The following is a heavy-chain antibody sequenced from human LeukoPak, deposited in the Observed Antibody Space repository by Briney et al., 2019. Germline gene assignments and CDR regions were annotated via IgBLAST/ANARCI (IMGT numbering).Heavy chain of an antibody. J-gene: IGHJ4*02. V-gene: IGHV3-74*01. CDR2: INTDGGTT. D-gene: IGHD5-24*01. CDR3: ARDNAYMLDY. Sequence: SGGSLRLSCAASGFTFSSYWMNWVRQTPGKGLVWVAHINTDGGTTRYADSVKGRLTVSRDNAKNTLYLEMNRLRAEDTAVYYCARDNAYMLDYWGQGNQVTVSS. CDR1: GFTFSSYW.